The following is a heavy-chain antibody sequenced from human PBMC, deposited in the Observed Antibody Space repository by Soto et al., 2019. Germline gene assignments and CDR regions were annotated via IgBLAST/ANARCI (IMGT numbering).Heavy chain of an antibody. D-gene: IGHD3-9*01. CDR3: ATESYYHWQY. CDR2: IKQDGSVK. J-gene: IGHJ4*02. Sequence: EVQLVESGGDLVQPGGSLRFSCAASGFTFSGYWMAWVRQAPGKGLEWVANIKQDGSVKYYVDSLKGRFTISRDNAKNSLYLQMDSLRAEDTAVYFCATESYYHWQYWGQGTLVTVSS. CDR1: GFTFSGYW. V-gene: IGHV3-7*01.